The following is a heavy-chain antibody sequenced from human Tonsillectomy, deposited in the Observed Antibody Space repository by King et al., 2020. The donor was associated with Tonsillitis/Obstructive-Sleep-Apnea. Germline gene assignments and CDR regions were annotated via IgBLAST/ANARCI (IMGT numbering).Heavy chain of an antibody. CDR2: LKEDGSEK. Sequence: VQLVESGGGLVQPGGSLRLSCAASGFTFSSXWMSWVRQAPGKGLEWVANLKEDGSEKYYVDSVKGRFTISRDNAKNSLYLQMNRLRAEDTAVYSCARVGXYXGIFXHWGXXTLVTV. CDR3: ARVGXYXGIFXH. V-gene: IGHV3-7*01. CDR1: GFTFSSXW. D-gene: IGHD2-15*01. J-gene: IGHJ4*02.